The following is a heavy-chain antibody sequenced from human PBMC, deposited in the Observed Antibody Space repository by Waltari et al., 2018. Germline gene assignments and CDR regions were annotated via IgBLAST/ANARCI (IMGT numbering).Heavy chain of an antibody. J-gene: IGHJ4*02. CDR1: GYTFTSSD. CDR2: MNPNSGNT. Sequence: QVQLVQSGVEVKKPGASVKVSCKASGYTFTSSDINWVRQATGQGLEWMGWMNPNSGNTGYAQKFQGRVTMTRNTSISTAYMELSSLRSEDTAVYYCARVASSSSWEDYWGQGTLVTVSS. CDR3: ARVASSSSWEDY. V-gene: IGHV1-8*01. D-gene: IGHD6-6*01.